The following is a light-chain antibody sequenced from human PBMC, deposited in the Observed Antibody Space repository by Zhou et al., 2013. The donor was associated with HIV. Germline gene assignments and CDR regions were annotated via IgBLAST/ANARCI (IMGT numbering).Light chain of an antibody. CDR2: GAS. J-gene: IGKJ4*01. CDR3: QHYHTYPLT. V-gene: IGKV3-15*01. Sequence: EIVMTQSPATLSVSPEERATLSCRASQSVSSKLAWYQQKPGQAPRLLIYGASTRATGIPARFSGSGSGTEFTLTISNLQPEDSATYYCQHYHTYPLTFGGGTRVEIK. CDR1: QSVSSK.